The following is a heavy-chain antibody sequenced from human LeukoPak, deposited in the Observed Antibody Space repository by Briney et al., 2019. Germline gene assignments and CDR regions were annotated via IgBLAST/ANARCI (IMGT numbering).Heavy chain of an antibody. Sequence: PGRSLRLSCAASGFTFSTYDVHWVRQAPGKGLEWVAFISYNGTNKYYADSVKGRFTISRDNSKNTVYLQMNSLRAEDTAVYYCAREPVGIHLWAYFDYWGQGALVTVSS. CDR2: ISYNGTNK. D-gene: IGHD5-18*01. V-gene: IGHV3-30*04. CDR1: GFTFSTYD. CDR3: AREPVGIHLWAYFDY. J-gene: IGHJ4*02.